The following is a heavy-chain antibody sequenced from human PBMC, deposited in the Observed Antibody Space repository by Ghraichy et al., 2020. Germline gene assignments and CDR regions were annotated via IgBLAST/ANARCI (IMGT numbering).Heavy chain of an antibody. CDR2: INTNTENP. V-gene: IGHV7-4-1*02. CDR3: ARMRTGWYFFDH. Sequence: ASVKVSCKASGYTFTRNTMNWVRQVPGQGLEWMGWINTNTENPTYAQGFTGRFVFSLDTSVSTAYLQINSLKPEDTDVYFCARMRTGWYFFDHWGQGTLVTVSS. CDR1: GYTFTRNT. D-gene: IGHD6-19*01. J-gene: IGHJ4*02.